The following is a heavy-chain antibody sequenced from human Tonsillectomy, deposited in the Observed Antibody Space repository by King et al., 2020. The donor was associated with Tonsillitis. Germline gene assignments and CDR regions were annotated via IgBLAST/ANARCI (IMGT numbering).Heavy chain of an antibody. J-gene: IGHJ3*01. CDR1: GYTFTNYG. CDR3: ATGGDHWNYAASLAFDL. D-gene: IGHD1-7*01. V-gene: IGHV1-18*01. Sequence: QLVQSGGEEKKSGASVKVSCKASGYTFTNYGINWVRQAPGQGLEWMGWISNYKAVTKVAQKFQGRLTLTIDTSSSTAYMELRSLASDDTAVYFCATGGDHWNYAASLAFDLWGRGTLVTVSS. CDR2: ISNYKAVT.